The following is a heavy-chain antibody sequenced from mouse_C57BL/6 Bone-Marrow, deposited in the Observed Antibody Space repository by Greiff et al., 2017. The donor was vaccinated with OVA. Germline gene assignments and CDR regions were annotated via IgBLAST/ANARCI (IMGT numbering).Heavy chain of an antibody. J-gene: IGHJ1*03. Sequence: EVHLVESGPELVKPGASVKISCKASGYTFTDYYMNWVKQSHGKSLEWIGDINPNNGGTSYNQKFKGKATLTVDKSSSTAYMELRSLTSEDSAVYYCARPLDYYGSSYWYFDVWGTGTTVTVSS. CDR3: ARPLDYYGSSYWYFDV. CDR2: INPNNGGT. D-gene: IGHD1-1*01. CDR1: GYTFTDYY. V-gene: IGHV1-26*01.